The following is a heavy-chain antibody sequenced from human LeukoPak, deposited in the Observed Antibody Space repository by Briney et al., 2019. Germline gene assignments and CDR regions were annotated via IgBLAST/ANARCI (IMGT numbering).Heavy chain of an antibody. CDR3: ARGTTIRRGYYFDY. V-gene: IGHV3-53*01. CDR2: NYSGGST. D-gene: IGHD1-14*01. J-gene: IGHJ4*02. Sequence: GGSLRLSCAASGFTVSSNYMSWVRQAPGKGLEWVSVNYSGGSTYYADSVKGRFTISRDNSKNTLYLQMNSLRAEDTAVYYCARGTTIRRGYYFDYWGQGILVTVSS. CDR1: GFTVSSNY.